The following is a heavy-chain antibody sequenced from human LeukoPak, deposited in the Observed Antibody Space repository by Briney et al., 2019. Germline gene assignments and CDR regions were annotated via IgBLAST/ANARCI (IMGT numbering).Heavy chain of an antibody. CDR2: FDPEDGEP. Sequence: ASVKVSCKVSGYTLTELSMHWVRQAPGKGLEWMGGFDPEDGEPIYAQKFQGRVTMTEDTSTDTAYMELSSLRSEDTAVYYCASPGIAAAAGAFDIWGQGTMVAVSS. V-gene: IGHV1-24*01. CDR1: GYTLTELS. D-gene: IGHD6-13*01. J-gene: IGHJ3*02. CDR3: ASPGIAAAAGAFDI.